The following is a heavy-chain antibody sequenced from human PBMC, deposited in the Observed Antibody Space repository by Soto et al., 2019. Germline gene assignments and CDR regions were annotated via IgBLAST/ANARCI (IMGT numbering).Heavy chain of an antibody. CDR2: ISHSGTT. V-gene: IGHV4-4*02. Sequence: QVQLQESGPGLVEPSGTLSLTCAVSLVSISSGDWWSWVRQSPERGLEYIGEISHSGTTNYNPSLGSRVTISLDAARNQFSLQRTSVTAADTAVYYCATKNVPTPGNYWGQGTLVIVSS. J-gene: IGHJ4*02. D-gene: IGHD3-10*02. CDR1: LVSISSGDW. CDR3: ATKNVPTPGNY.